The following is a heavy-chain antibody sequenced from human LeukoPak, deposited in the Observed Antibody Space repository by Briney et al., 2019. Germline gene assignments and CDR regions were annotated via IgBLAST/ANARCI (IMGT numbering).Heavy chain of an antibody. Sequence: GGSLRLSCAASGFTFDDYAMHWVRQAPGKGLEWVSGISWNSGSIVYADSVKGRFTISRDNAKNSLYLQTNSLRAEDTALYYCAKAMGATSVAFDIWGQGTMVTVSS. CDR2: ISWNSGSI. D-gene: IGHD1-26*01. V-gene: IGHV3-9*01. J-gene: IGHJ3*02. CDR1: GFTFDDYA. CDR3: AKAMGATSVAFDI.